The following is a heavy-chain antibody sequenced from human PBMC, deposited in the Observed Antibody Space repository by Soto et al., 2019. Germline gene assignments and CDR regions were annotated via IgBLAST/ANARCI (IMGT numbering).Heavy chain of an antibody. CDR3: ATLQGSGYSGAFDI. CDR2: INPSGCST. D-gene: IGHD3-22*01. CDR1: GYTFTSYY. J-gene: IGHJ3*02. V-gene: IGHV1-46*01. Sequence: ASVKVSCKASGYTFTSYYMHWVRQAPGQGLEWMGIINPSGCSTSYAQKFQGRVTMTRDTSTSTVYMELSSLRSEDTDVYYCATLQGSGYSGAFDIWGQGTMVTVSS.